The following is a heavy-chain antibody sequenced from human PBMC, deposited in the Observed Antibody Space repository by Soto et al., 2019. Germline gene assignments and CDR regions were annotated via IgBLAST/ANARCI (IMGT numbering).Heavy chain of an antibody. D-gene: IGHD3-22*01. Sequence: GVSLRLSCAASGFTVSSNYMSWVRQAPGKGLECVSVIYSGGSTYYADSVKGRFTISRDNSKNTLYLQMNSLRAEDTAVYYCARAFYYDSSGYITDYWGQGTLVTVSS. J-gene: IGHJ4*02. V-gene: IGHV3-53*01. CDR3: ARAFYYDSSGYITDY. CDR2: IYSGGST. CDR1: GFTVSSNY.